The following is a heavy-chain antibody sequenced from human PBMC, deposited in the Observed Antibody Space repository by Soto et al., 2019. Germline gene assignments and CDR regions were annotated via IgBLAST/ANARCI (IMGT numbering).Heavy chain of an antibody. D-gene: IGHD3-9*01. CDR3: ARRIGYYDILTGYSYYFDY. J-gene: IGHJ4*02. Sequence: QVQLQESGPGLVKPSDTLSLTCTVSGGCISSYYWSWIRQPPGKGLEWIGYIYYSGSTNYNPSLKSRVTISVDTSKSQFSLKLSSVTAADTAVYYCARRIGYYDILTGYSYYFDYWGQGTLVTVSS. CDR2: IYYSGST. V-gene: IGHV4-59*08. CDR1: GGCISSYY.